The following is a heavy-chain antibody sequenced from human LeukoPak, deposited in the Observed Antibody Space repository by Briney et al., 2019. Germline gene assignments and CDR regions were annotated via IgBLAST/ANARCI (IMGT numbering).Heavy chain of an antibody. CDR3: ARSRDFDSSGHFDY. Sequence: SVKVSCKASGGTFSSYAISWVRQAPGQGLEWMGGIIPIFGTANYAQKFQGRVTITADESTSTAYMELSRLRSDDTAVYYCARSRDFDSSGHFDYWGQGTLVTVSS. V-gene: IGHV1-69*13. CDR2: IIPIFGTA. J-gene: IGHJ4*02. CDR1: GGTFSSYA. D-gene: IGHD3-22*01.